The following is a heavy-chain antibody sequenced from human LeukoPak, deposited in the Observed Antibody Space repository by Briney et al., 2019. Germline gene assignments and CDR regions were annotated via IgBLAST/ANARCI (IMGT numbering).Heavy chain of an antibody. Sequence: PGGSLRLSCVASGFTSSRHGMNWVRQAPGKGLEWVSSTSSSSSHIYYADSVKGRFTISRDNTKNSLYLQMNSLRAEDTAIYYCARASVGTLDYWGQGTLVTVSS. V-gene: IGHV3-21*01. CDR2: TSSSSSHI. J-gene: IGHJ4*02. CDR1: GFTSSRHG. D-gene: IGHD6-13*01. CDR3: ARASVGTLDY.